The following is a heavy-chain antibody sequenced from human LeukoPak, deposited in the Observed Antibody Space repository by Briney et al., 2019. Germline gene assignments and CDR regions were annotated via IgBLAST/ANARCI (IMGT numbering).Heavy chain of an antibody. CDR2: IYYSGYT. J-gene: IGHJ4*02. D-gene: IGHD3-9*01. CDR1: GGSISSSSYY. CDR3: ARSLGYFDWLLMVDY. V-gene: IGHV4-39*01. Sequence: SETLSLTCTVSGGSISSSSYYWGWIRQPPGKGLEWIGSIYYSGYTYYNPSLKSRVTISVDTSKNQFSLKLSSATAADTAVYYCARSLGYFDWLLMVDYWGQGTLVTVSS.